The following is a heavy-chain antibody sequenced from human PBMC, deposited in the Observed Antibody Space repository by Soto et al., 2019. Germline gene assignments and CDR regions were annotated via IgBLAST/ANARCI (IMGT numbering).Heavy chain of an antibody. Sequence: QVQLQESGPGLVKPSETLSLSCAVSGGSISSTNWWSWVRQPPGKGLEWIGEIYHSGSTNYNPSLKSRVTISVDKSKNQFSLKLSSVTAADTAVYYCARNYYDSTGYYFFDYWGQGTLVTVSS. CDR2: IYHSGST. CDR3: ARNYYDSTGYYFFDY. CDR1: GGSISSTNW. D-gene: IGHD3-22*01. V-gene: IGHV4-4*02. J-gene: IGHJ4*02.